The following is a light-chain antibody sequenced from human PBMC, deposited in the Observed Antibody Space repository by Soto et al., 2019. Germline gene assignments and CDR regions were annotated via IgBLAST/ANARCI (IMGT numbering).Light chain of an antibody. CDR2: DAS. CDR3: QQYNKYSWT. CDR1: QSVSSW. J-gene: IGKJ1*01. V-gene: IGKV1-5*01. Sequence: DIQMTQSPSTLSASVGDRVTITCRASQSVSSWLAWYQQKPGKAPKLLIYDASNLESGVPSRFSVSGSGTEFTLTISSLQPDDFATYYCQQYNKYSWTFGQGTKVEVK.